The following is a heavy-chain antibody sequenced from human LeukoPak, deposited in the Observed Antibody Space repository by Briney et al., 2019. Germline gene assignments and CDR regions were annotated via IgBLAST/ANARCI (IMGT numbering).Heavy chain of an antibody. CDR3: AGHSSGYYYLFDY. Sequence: SETLSLTCTVSGGSISSYYWSWIRQPPGKGLEWIGYIYYSGSTNYNPSLKSRVTISVDTSKNQFSLKLSSVTAADTAVYYCAGHSSGYYYLFDYWGQGTLVTVSS. V-gene: IGHV4-59*08. D-gene: IGHD3-22*01. CDR2: IYYSGST. CDR1: GGSISSYY. J-gene: IGHJ4*02.